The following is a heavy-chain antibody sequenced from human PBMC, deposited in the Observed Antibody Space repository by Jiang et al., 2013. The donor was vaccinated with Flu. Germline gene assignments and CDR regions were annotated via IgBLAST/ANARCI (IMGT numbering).Heavy chain of an antibody. V-gene: IGHV3-33*01. J-gene: IGHJ3*02. D-gene: IGHD3-16*01. CDR3: ARDVGDPRSPRNDAFNM. CDR2: LWYDGYTE. CDR1: GFTFRSCG. Sequence: GGVVQPGTSLRLSCAVSGFTFRSCGLHWVRQTPGKGLEWVAVLWYDGYTEYYADSVKGRFTISRDNSENTLYLQMNSLRAEDTAVYYCARDVGDPRSPRNDAFNMWGQGTMVTVSS.